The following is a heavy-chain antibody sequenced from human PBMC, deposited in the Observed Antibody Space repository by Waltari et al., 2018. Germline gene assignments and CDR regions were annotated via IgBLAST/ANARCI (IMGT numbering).Heavy chain of an antibody. V-gene: IGHV3-30*02. CDR1: GFTFSSYG. Sequence: QVQLVVSGGGVVQPGGSLRLSCAASGFTFSSYGMHRVRPAPGKGLEWVAFIRYDGSNKYYADSVKGRFTISRDNSKNTLYLQMNSLRAEDTAVYYWAKERVRILEWLYGGDAFDIWGQGTMVTVSS. D-gene: IGHD3-3*01. J-gene: IGHJ3*02. CDR2: IRYDGSNK. CDR3: AKERVRILEWLYGGDAFDI.